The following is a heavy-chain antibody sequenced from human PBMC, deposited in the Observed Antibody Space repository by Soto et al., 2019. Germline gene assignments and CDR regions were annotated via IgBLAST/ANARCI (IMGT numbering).Heavy chain of an antibody. J-gene: IGHJ5*02. CDR2: ISGSGDST. CDR3: AKRGLGYCSTTSCRGRWFDP. CDR1: GFTFSNYA. D-gene: IGHD2-2*01. Sequence: GGSLRLSCAASGFTFSNYAMSWVRQAPGKGLKWVSAISGSGDSTYYADSVKGRFTISRDNSKNTLYLQMNSLRAEDTAVYYCAKRGLGYCSTTSCRGRWFDPWGQGTLVTVS. V-gene: IGHV3-23*01.